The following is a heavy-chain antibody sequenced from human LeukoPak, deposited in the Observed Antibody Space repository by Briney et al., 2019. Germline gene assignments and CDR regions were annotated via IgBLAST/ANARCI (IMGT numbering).Heavy chain of an antibody. CDR1: GGSISSYY. CDR2: IYYSGST. J-gene: IGHJ4*02. Sequence: SETLSLTCTVSGGSISSYYWSWIRQSPGRGLEWIGFIYYSGSTNYNASLKSRTTISVDTSKNQFSLKLSSVTAADTAVYYCARADYYDSSACDYWGQGTLVTVSS. V-gene: IGHV4-59*08. CDR3: ARADYYDSSACDY. D-gene: IGHD3-22*01.